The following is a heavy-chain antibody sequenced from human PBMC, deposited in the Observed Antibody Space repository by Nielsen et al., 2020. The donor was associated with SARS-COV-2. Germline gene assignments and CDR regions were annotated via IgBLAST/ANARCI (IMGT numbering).Heavy chain of an antibody. CDR1: GFTFSSYA. V-gene: IGHV3-30-3*01. CDR2: ISYDGSNK. J-gene: IGHJ4*02. D-gene: IGHD4-11*01. Sequence: GESLKISCAASGFTFSSYAMHWVRQAPGKGLEWVAVISYDGSNKYYADSVKGRFTISRDNSKNTLYLQMNSLRAEDTAVYYCAREVGLHGLDYWGQGTLVTVS. CDR3: AREVGLHGLDY.